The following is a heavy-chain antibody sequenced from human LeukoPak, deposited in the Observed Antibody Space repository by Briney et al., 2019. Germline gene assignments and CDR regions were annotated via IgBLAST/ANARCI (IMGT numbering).Heavy chain of an antibody. Sequence: GGSLRLSCAASGFTFSSYEMNWVRRAPGKGLEWVSYISSSGSTIYYADSVKGRFTISRDNAKNSLYLQMNSLRAEDTAVYYCAGDGTVTALVYYYYGMDVWGKGTTDTVSS. D-gene: IGHD4-17*01. J-gene: IGHJ6*04. CDR2: ISSSGSTI. CDR1: GFTFSSYE. V-gene: IGHV3-48*03. CDR3: AGDGTVTALVYYYYGMDV.